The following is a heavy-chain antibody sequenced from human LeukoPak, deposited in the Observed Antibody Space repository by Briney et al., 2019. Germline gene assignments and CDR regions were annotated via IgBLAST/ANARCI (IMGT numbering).Heavy chain of an antibody. D-gene: IGHD3-22*01. Sequence: ASVKVSCKASGGTFSSYAISWVRQAPGQGLEWMGGIIPIFGTAKYAQQFQGRVTITTAQSTSTAYMELSSLRSEDTAVYYCATDYYDSSGYPYYFDYWGQGTLVTVSS. V-gene: IGHV1-69*05. J-gene: IGHJ4*02. CDR2: IIPIFGTA. CDR1: GGTFSSYA. CDR3: ATDYYDSSGYPYYFDY.